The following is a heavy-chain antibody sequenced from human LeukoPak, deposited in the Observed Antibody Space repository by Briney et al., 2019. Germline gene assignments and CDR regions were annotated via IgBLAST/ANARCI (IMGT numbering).Heavy chain of an antibody. CDR2: VDPEDGET. CDR1: GYTFTDYY. J-gene: IGHJ4*02. CDR3: AILIVAGTHFDY. Sequence: ASVKISCKVSGYTFTDYYMQWVQQAPGKGLEWMGLVDPEDGETIYAEKSQGRVTITADTSTDTAYMELSSLRSEDTAVYYCAILIVAGTHFDYWGQGTLVTVSS. D-gene: IGHD6-19*01. V-gene: IGHV1-69-2*01.